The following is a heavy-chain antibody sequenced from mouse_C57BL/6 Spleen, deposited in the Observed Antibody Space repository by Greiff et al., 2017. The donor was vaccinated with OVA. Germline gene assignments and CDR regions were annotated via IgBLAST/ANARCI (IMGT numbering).Heavy chain of an antibody. CDR3: ARNEGGPWFAY. J-gene: IGHJ3*01. V-gene: IGHV2-9-1*01. CDR2: IWTGGGT. Sequence: VQLQESGPGLVAPSQSLSITCTVSGFSLTSYAISWVRQPPGKGLEWLGVIWTGGGTNYYYAIKSSLSLSKDNSKSQVFLKMNSLQTDDTARYYCARNEGGPWFAYWGQGTLVTVSA. D-gene: IGHD1-1*02. CDR1: GFSLTSYA.